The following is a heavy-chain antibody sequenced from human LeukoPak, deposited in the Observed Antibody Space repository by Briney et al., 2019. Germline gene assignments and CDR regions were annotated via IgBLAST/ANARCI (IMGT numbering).Heavy chain of an antibody. J-gene: IGHJ3*02. CDR1: GSTVSSDY. V-gene: IGHV3-53*01. CDR2: IYLDGST. CDR3: ARWAASRASAFDI. Sequence: GGSLRLSCVASGSTVSSDYMTWVRQAPGKGPEWVSVIYLDGSTYSADSLKGRFTTSRDPSKNTLYLQMNSLRAEDTAVYYCARWAASRASAFDIWGQGTMVIVSS.